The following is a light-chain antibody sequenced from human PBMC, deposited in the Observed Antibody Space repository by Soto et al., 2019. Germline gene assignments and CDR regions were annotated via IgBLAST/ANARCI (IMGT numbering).Light chain of an antibody. Sequence: EIMMTQSPGTLSLSPGERATLSCRASQSVSSTNLAWYQQKPGQAPRLLIYGASSRATGIPDRFSSSGSGTDFTLTISRLEPEDFVVYYCQQYGSSPLLTFGGGTKVEIK. CDR3: QQYGSSPLLT. V-gene: IGKV3-20*01. CDR2: GAS. J-gene: IGKJ4*01. CDR1: QSVSSTN.